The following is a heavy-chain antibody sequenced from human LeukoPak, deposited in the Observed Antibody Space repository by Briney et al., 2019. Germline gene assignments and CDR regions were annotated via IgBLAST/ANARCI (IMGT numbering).Heavy chain of an antibody. CDR3: AKGYIIAGRQWYLDL. CDR2: INHDGRET. J-gene: IGHJ2*01. V-gene: IGHV3-7*01. D-gene: IGHD6-13*01. Sequence: PGGSLRLSCLGSGFNFRYFWMSWVRQAPGKGLEGVANINHDGRETYYADSVKGRFIISRDNAKDSLYLQMNSLRAEDAAVYYCAKGYIIAGRQWYLDLWGRGTLVGVSS. CDR1: GFNFRYFW.